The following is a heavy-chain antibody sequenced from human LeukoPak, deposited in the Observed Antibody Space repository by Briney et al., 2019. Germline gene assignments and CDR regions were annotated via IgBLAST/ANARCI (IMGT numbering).Heavy chain of an antibody. CDR1: GYTFTNYG. CDR3: ARVPLGDASRHYYPQ. Sequence: GASVKVACKTSGYTFTNYGMHWVRQAPRQSPEWMGWINTGNGNTKSSQKFQDRVTLARDTSASTAYMELNSLSSEDTAVYYCARVPLGDASRHYYPQWGQGNLVTVSS. CDR2: INTGNGNT. D-gene: IGHD3-10*01. J-gene: IGHJ1*01. V-gene: IGHV1-3*04.